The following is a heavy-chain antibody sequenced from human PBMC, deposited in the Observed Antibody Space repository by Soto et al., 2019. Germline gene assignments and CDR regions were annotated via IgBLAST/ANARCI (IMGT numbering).Heavy chain of an antibody. CDR3: AKDRRVVAVAAPFDY. J-gene: IGHJ4*02. D-gene: IGHD6-19*01. CDR1: GFTFSSYG. Sequence: GGSLRLSCAASGFTFSSYGMHWVRQAPGRGLEWVAVISYDGSNKYYADSVKGRFTISRDNSKNTLYLQMNSLRAEDTAVYYCAKDRRVVAVAAPFDYWGQGT. CDR2: ISYDGSNK. V-gene: IGHV3-30*18.